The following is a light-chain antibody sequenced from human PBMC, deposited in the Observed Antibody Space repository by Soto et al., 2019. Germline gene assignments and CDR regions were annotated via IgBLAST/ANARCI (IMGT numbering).Light chain of an antibody. CDR2: GAS. V-gene: IGKV3-20*01. J-gene: IGKJ1*01. CDR1: QSVSSSY. CDR3: QQYGSSLWT. Sequence: EIVLTQSPGTLSLSPGERATLSCRASQSVSSSYLAWYQQKPGQAPRLLIYGASSRATGIPDRFSGSGSGTDFTLTISRLEPEDFAVYYCQQYGSSLWTFDQGTKLEIK.